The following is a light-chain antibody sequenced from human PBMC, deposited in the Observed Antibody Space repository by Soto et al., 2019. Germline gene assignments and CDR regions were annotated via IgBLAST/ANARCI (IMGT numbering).Light chain of an antibody. CDR2: DVR. V-gene: IGLV2-14*03. CDR3: SSYTSSSTYV. CDR1: SSDVGYYNY. Sequence: QSALTQPASVSGSPGQPITISCTGTSSDVGYYNYVSWYQQHPGKAPKLMIYDVRNRPSGVSNRFSGSKSGNTASLTISGLQAEDEADYYRSSYTSSSTYVFGTGTKVTVL. J-gene: IGLJ1*01.